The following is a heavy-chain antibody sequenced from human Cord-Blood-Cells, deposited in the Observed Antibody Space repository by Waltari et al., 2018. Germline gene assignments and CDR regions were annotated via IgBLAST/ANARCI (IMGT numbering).Heavy chain of an antibody. CDR2: IWYDGSNK. J-gene: IGHJ4*02. Sequence: QVQLVESGGGVVQPGRSLKLSCAASGFTFSGFCRHWVRQAPGKGLECVAVIWYDGSNKYYADSVKGRFTISRDNSKNTLYLQMNSLRAEDTAVYYCARSLDRNYVDYWGQGTLVTVSS. CDR3: ARSLDRNYVDY. V-gene: IGHV3-33*01. CDR1: GFTFSGFC.